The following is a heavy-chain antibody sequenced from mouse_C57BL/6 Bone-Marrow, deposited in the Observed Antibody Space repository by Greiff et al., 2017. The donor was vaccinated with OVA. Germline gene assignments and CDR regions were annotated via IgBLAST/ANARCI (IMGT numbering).Heavy chain of an antibody. CDR2: IYPRDGST. CDR3: ARSPYYYGSSWYFGV. Sequence: VKLQQSGPELVKPGASVKLSCKASGYTFTSYDINWVKQRPGQGLEWIGWIYPRDGSTKYNEKFKGKATLTVDTSSSTAYMELHSLSSEDSAVYFGARSPYYYGSSWYFGVWGTGATVTVSS. V-gene: IGHV1-85*01. CDR1: GYTFTSYD. J-gene: IGHJ1*03. D-gene: IGHD1-1*01.